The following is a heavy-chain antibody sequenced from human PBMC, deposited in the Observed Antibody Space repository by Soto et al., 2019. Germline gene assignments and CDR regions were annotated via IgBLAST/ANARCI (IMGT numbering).Heavy chain of an antibody. V-gene: IGHV1-69*13. J-gene: IGHJ4*02. CDR1: GGTFSSYA. CDR3: ARARGYYYDSSGYLAPPRY. CDR2: IIPIFGTA. Sequence: SVKFSYKASGGTFSSYAIRWVRQAPGQGLEWMGGIIPIFGTANYAQKFQGRVTITADESTSTAYMELSSLRSEDTAVYYCARARGYYYDSSGYLAPPRYWGQGTLVPV. D-gene: IGHD3-22*01.